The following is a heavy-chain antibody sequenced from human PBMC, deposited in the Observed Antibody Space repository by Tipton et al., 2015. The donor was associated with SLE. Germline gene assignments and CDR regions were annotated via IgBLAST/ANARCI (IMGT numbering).Heavy chain of an antibody. CDR2: INQDGSQK. CDR1: GFSFSNFW. CDR3: ARLYTSGWDDGFDI. Sequence: GSLRLSCAASGFSFSNFWMSWVRQAPGKGLEWVANINQDGSQKYSVDSVKGRFTISRDNDKNSLYMQMQSLRAEDTAVYYCARLYTSGWDDGFDIWGQGTVVTVSS. J-gene: IGHJ3*02. D-gene: IGHD6-19*01. V-gene: IGHV3-7*01.